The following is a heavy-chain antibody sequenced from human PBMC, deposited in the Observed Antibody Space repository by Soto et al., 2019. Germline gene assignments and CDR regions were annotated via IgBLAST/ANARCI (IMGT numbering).Heavy chain of an antibody. J-gene: IGHJ5*02. CDR2: ISAYNGNT. CDR1: GYTFTSYG. D-gene: IGHD2-2*01. Sequence: ASVKVSCKASGYTFTSYGISWVRQAPGQGLEWMGWISAYNGNTNYAQKLQGRVTMTTDTSTSTAYMELRSLRSDDTAVDYGARDCSSTRCYHWFDPWGQGTLVTVSS. V-gene: IGHV1-18*01. CDR3: ARDCSSTRCYHWFDP.